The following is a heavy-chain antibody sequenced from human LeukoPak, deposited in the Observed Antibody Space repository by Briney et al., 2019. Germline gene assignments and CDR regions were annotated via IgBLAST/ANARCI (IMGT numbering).Heavy chain of an antibody. Sequence: PGGSLRLSCAASGFTFSSYAMSWVRQAPGKGLHWVSATSGSGGRTSYADSVKGRLTNSRDNSKNTLYLQMNSLRAEDTAVYYCAKNFKVTTKIDYWGQGTLVTVSS. CDR2: TSGSGGRT. CDR1: GFTFSSYA. D-gene: IGHD4-17*01. CDR3: AKNFKVTTKIDY. J-gene: IGHJ4*02. V-gene: IGHV3-23*01.